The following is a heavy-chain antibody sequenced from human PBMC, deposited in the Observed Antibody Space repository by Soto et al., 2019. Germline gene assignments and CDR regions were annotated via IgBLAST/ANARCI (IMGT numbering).Heavy chain of an antibody. Sequence: QVQLQQWGAGLLKPSETLSLTCAVYGGSFSGYYWSWIRQPPGKGLEWFGEINHSGSTNYNPSLKSRVTISVDTSKNQFSLMLSSVTAADTAVYYCARLALRFHGAFDIWGQGTMVTVSS. CDR3: ARLALRFHGAFDI. CDR2: INHSGST. D-gene: IGHD3-3*01. CDR1: GGSFSGYY. J-gene: IGHJ3*02. V-gene: IGHV4-34*01.